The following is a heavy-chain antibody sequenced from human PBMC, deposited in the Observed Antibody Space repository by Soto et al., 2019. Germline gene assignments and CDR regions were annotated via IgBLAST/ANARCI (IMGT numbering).Heavy chain of an antibody. J-gene: IGHJ4*02. Sequence: QVHLVQSGAEVKKPGASVKVSCKGSGYGFTTYGITWVRQAPGQGLEWMAWISAHNGNTNYAQKLQGRVTVTRDTSTSTAYMELRSLRSDGTAVYYCARGRYGDYWGQGALATVSS. CDR3: ARGRYGDY. CDR2: ISAHNGNT. CDR1: GYGFTTYG. D-gene: IGHD1-1*01. V-gene: IGHV1-18*01.